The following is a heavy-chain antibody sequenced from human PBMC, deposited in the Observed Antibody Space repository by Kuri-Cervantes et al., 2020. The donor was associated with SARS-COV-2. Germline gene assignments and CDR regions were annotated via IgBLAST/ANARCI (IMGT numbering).Heavy chain of an antibody. CDR1: GFTFSGSA. CDR2: IRSKANSYAT. CDR3: TRHNVAVAGTDCYYYMDV. Sequence: GESLKISCAASGFTFSGSAMHWVRQASGKGLEWVGRIRSKANSYATAYAASVKGRFTISRDDSKNTAYLQMNSLKTEDTAVYYCTRHNVAVAGTDCYYYMDVWGKGTTVTVSS. V-gene: IGHV3-73*01. D-gene: IGHD6-19*01. J-gene: IGHJ6*03.